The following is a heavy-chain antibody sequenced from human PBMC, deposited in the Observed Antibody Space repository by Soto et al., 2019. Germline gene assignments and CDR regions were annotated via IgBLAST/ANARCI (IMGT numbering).Heavy chain of an antibody. CDR1: GYSFTSYW. D-gene: IGHD3-9*01. J-gene: IGHJ4*02. V-gene: IGHV5-10-1*01. Sequence: GESLKISLKGSGYSFTSYWISWVRQMPGKGLEWMGRIGPSDSYTNYRPSFQGHVTISADKSISTAYLQWSSLKASETAMYYGERSGLAYFDYWGQGTLVTVSS. CDR3: ERSGLAYFDY. CDR2: IGPSDSYT.